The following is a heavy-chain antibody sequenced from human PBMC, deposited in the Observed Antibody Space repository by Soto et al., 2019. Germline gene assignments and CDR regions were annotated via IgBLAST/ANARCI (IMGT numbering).Heavy chain of an antibody. Sequence: ASVKVWCKASGYTFTGYFMHWVRQAHGQGLEWMGWMNPNSGGTNYAQRFQGRVTMTRDTSISTAYMEMSRLRSDDTAVYYCARVDCSGRICQWSGMDVWGQGTTVTVS. V-gene: IGHV1-2*02. CDR3: ARVDCSGRICQWSGMDV. CDR2: MNPNSGGT. D-gene: IGHD2-15*01. CDR1: GYTFTGYF. J-gene: IGHJ6*02.